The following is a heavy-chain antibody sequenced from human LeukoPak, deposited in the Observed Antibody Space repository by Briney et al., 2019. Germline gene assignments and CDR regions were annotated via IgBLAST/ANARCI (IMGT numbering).Heavy chain of an antibody. CDR2: IYHSGST. Sequence: SETLSLTCAVSGGSISSSNWWSWVRQPPGKGLEWIGEIYHSGSTNYNPSLKSRVTISVDKSKNQFSLKLSSVTAADTAVYYCARGEYGGNSAGGWFDPWGQGTLVTGSS. D-gene: IGHD4-23*01. V-gene: IGHV4-4*02. CDR1: GGSISSSNW. CDR3: ARGEYGGNSAGGWFDP. J-gene: IGHJ5*02.